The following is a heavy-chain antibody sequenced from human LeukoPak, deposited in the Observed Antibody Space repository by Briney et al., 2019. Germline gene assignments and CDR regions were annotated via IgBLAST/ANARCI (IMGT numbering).Heavy chain of an antibody. CDR1: GYTFTGYC. J-gene: IGHJ4*02. CDR2: INPNSGGT. CDR3: ARDPMTTVVTPPFDY. Sequence: ASVKVSCKASGYTFTGYCMHWVRQAPGQGLEWMGWINPNSGGTNYAQKFQGRVTMTRDTSISTAYMELSRLRSDDTAVYYCARDPMTTVVTPPFDYWGQGTLVTVSS. D-gene: IGHD4-23*01. V-gene: IGHV1-2*02.